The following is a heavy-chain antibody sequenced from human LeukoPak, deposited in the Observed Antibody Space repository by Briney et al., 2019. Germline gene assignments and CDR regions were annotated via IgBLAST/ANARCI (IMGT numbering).Heavy chain of an antibody. V-gene: IGHV1-69*05. J-gene: IGHJ6*03. CDR3: ARGRDYMDV. CDR1: GGTFISYA. CDR2: IIPIFGTA. Sequence: SVKVSCKASGGTFISYAISWVRQAPGQGLEWMGRIIPIFGTANYAQKFQGRVTTTTDESTSTAYIELSNLRSEDTAVYYCARGRDYMDVWGKGTTVTVSS.